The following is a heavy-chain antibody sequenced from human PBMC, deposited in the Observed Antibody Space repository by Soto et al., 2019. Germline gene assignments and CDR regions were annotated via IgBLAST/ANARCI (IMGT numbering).Heavy chain of an antibody. D-gene: IGHD1-1*01. V-gene: IGHV1-69*01. Sequence: QVQLVQSGAEVKKPGSSVKVSCKASGGTVSSYAISWVRQAPGQGLEWMGGIIPIFGTANYAQKFQGRVTITADEATSTAYMELSSLRSEDTAVYYCGLKGTGGYYYYYGMDVWGQGTTVTVSS. CDR1: GGTVSSYA. CDR2: IIPIFGTA. J-gene: IGHJ6*02. CDR3: GLKGTGGYYYYYGMDV.